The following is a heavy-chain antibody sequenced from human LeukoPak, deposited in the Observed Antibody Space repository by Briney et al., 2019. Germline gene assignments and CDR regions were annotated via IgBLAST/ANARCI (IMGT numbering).Heavy chain of an antibody. V-gene: IGHV3-20*04. CDR3: ARDGSGWYSDY. CDR2: LNGNGGSRT. J-gene: IGHJ4*02. CDR1: GFAFADYG. D-gene: IGHD6-19*01. Sequence: GGSLRPSCAASGFAFADYGMSWVRQAPGKGLEWVSGLNGNGGSRTGYADSVKGRFTISRDNAKNSLYLQMNSLRAEDTALYYCARDGSGWYSDYWGQGTLVTVSS.